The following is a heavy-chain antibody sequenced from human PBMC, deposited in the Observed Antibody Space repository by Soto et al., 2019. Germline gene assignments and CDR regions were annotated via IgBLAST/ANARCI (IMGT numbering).Heavy chain of an antibody. D-gene: IGHD6-6*01. CDR1: GFTFSSYG. CDR2: ISYDGSNK. CDR3: AKDGYSSSSSRPFYYYYGMDV. Sequence: SLRLSCAASGFTFSSYGMHWVRQAPGKGLEWVAVISYDGSNKYYADSVKGRFTISRDNSKNTLYLQMNSLRAEDTAVYYCAKDGYSSSSSRPFYYYYGMDVWGQGTTVTVSS. V-gene: IGHV3-30*18. J-gene: IGHJ6*02.